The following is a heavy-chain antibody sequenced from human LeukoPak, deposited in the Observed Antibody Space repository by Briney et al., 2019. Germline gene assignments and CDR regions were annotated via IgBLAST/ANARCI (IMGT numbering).Heavy chain of an antibody. D-gene: IGHD1-26*01. J-gene: IGHJ6*02. CDR1: GFTFSSYG. Sequence: AGGSLRLSCAASGFTFSSYGMHWVRQAPGKGLEWVAVISYDGSNKYYADSVKGRFTISRDNSKNTLYLQMNSLRAEDTAVYYCAKDYVSDTWGLGGTYYGMDVWGQGTTVTVSS. V-gene: IGHV3-30*18. CDR3: AKDYVSDTWGLGGTYYGMDV. CDR2: ISYDGSNK.